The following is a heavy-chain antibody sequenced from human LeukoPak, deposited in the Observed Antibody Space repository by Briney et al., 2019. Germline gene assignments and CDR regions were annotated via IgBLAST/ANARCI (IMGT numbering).Heavy chain of an antibody. D-gene: IGHD1-26*01. CDR3: AILSGSYSVADY. Sequence: SETLSLTCTVSGGSISSSSYYWGWIRQPPVKGLEWIGSIYYSGSTNYNPSLKSRVTISVDTSKNQFSLKLSSVTAADTAVYYCAILSGSYSVADYWGQGTLVTVSS. V-gene: IGHV4-39*07. CDR2: IYYSGST. CDR1: GGSISSSSYY. J-gene: IGHJ4*02.